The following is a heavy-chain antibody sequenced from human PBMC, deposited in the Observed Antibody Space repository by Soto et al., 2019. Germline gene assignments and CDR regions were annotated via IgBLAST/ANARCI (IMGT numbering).Heavy chain of an antibody. Sequence: QVQLEQSGAEVKKPGASVKVSCKASGYTFTGYYMHWVRQAPGQGLEWMGWINPVSGGTNYAQKFQGSVTMTRDTSISTVYMELSRLRSDDTAVYYCARDLWRQQMDPNYGMDVWGQGTTVTVSS. J-gene: IGHJ6*02. V-gene: IGHV1-2*04. CDR1: GYTFTGYY. D-gene: IGHD3-10*01. CDR2: INPVSGGT. CDR3: ARDLWRQQMDPNYGMDV.